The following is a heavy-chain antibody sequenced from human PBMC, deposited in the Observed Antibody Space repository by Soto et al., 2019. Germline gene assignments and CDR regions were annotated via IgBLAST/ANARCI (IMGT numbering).Heavy chain of an antibody. J-gene: IGHJ6*02. CDR1: GFTFSSYS. Sequence: TGGSLRLSCAASGFTFSSYSMNWVRQAPGKGLEWVSSISSSSSYIYYADSVKGRFTISRDNAKNSLYLQMNSLRAEDTAVYYCARSPSYYYGDYDSGMDVWGQGTTVTVSS. CDR3: ARSPSYYYGDYDSGMDV. D-gene: IGHD1-26*01. CDR2: ISSSSSYI. V-gene: IGHV3-21*01.